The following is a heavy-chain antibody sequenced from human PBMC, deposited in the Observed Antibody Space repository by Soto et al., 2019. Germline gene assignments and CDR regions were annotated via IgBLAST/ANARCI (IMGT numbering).Heavy chain of an antibody. CDR2: ISTYKGNT. CDR1: GYTFTSYG. D-gene: IGHD4-17*01. CDR3: ARASGDYGLSEYFQH. V-gene: IGHV1-18*01. J-gene: IGHJ1*01. Sequence: QVQLVQSGGEVKKPGASVKVSCKASGYTFTSYGISWVRQAPGQGLEWMGWISTYKGNTNYAQKVQGRVTITTDTSTSTAYMELRSLRSDDTAVYYCARASGDYGLSEYFQHWGQGTLVTVSS.